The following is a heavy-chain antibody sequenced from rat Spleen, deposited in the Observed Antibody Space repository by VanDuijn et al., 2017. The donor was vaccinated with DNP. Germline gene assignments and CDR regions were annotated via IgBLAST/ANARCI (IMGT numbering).Heavy chain of an antibody. Sequence: EVQLVESGGGLVQPGRSMNLSCAASGFTFTSFPMAWVRQTPTKGLDWVASISSDGSHTYYRDSVKGRFTISRDNAQNSLYLQMNNLGSEDTAIYYCVTRGTGADNWFAYWGQGTLVTVSS. CDR1: GFTFTSFP. D-gene: IGHD5-1*01. CDR3: VTRGTGADNWFAY. J-gene: IGHJ3*01. V-gene: IGHV5-25*01. CDR2: ISSDGSHT.